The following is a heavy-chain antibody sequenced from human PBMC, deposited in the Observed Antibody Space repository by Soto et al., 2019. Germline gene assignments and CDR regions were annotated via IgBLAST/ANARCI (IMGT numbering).Heavy chain of an antibody. CDR3: ASPARNYDFWSGYSFDI. CDR2: MNPNSGNT. V-gene: IGHV1-8*01. J-gene: IGHJ3*02. Sequence: WASVKVSCKASGYTFTSYDINWVRQATGQGLEWMGWMNPNSGNTGYAQKIQGRVTMTRNTSISTAYMELSSLRSDDTAVYYFASPARNYDFWSGYSFDIWGQGTMVTVSS. D-gene: IGHD3-3*01. CDR1: GYTFTSYD.